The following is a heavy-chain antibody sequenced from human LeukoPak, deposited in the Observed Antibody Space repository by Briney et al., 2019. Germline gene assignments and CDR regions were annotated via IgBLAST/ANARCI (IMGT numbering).Heavy chain of an antibody. CDR2: IIPILGIA. Sequence: SVKVSCKASGGTFSSYAISWVRQAPGQGLEWMGRIIPILGIANYAQKFQGRATITADKSTSTAYMELSSLRSEDTAVYYCARRTTGTNWFDPWGQGTLVTVSS. CDR1: GGTFSSYA. V-gene: IGHV1-69*04. D-gene: IGHD1-7*01. J-gene: IGHJ5*02. CDR3: ARRTTGTNWFDP.